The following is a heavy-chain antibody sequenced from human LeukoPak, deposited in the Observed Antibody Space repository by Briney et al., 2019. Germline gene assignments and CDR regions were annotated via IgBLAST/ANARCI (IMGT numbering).Heavy chain of an antibody. D-gene: IGHD1-26*01. CDR1: GFTFDDYA. CDR3: AKDNIVGAGGGHHAFDI. J-gene: IGHJ3*02. Sequence: GGSLRLSCAASGFTFDDYAMHWVRQAPGKGLEWVSGISWNSGSIGYADSVKGRFTISRDNAKNSLYLQMNSPRAEDTALYYCAKDNIVGAGGGHHAFDIWGQGTMVTVSS. CDR2: ISWNSGSI. V-gene: IGHV3-9*01.